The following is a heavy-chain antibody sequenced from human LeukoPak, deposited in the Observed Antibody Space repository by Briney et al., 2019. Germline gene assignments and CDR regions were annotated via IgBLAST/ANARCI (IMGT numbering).Heavy chain of an antibody. CDR2: IGTAGDT. J-gene: IGHJ2*01. CDR3: ARVRKYSGYYSWYFDL. Sequence: PGGSLRLSCAASGFTFSSYVMHWVRQATGKGLEWVSAIGTAGDTYYPGSVKGRFTISRENAKNSLYLQMNSLRAGDTAVYYCARVRKYSGYYSWYFDLWGRGTLVTVSS. D-gene: IGHD5-12*01. CDR1: GFTFSSYV. V-gene: IGHV3-13*01.